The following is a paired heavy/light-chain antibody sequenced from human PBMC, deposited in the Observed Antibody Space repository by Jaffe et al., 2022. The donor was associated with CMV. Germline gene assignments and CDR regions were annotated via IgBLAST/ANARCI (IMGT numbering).Light chain of an antibody. V-gene: IGKV3-20*01. CDR1: QTVSSSY. CDR2: GAS. Sequence: EVVLTQSPGTLSLSPGERATLFCRASQTVSSSYFAWYQQKPGQAPRLLIYGASSRAAGIPDRFSGSGSGTDFTLTISRLEADDFAVYYCHQYGSTRTFGQGTKVELK. J-gene: IGKJ2*01. CDR3: HQYGSTRT.
Heavy chain of an antibody. V-gene: IGHV1-18*01. CDR3: AREHGGATRY. CDR2: ISVYTGTT. D-gene: IGHD1-26*01. CDR1: GYTFNRYG. J-gene: IGHJ4*02. Sequence: QIQLVQSGAEVKKPGASVKVSCKASGYTFNRYGIIWVRQAPGQGLECMGWISVYTGTTKYAERFQGRVTMTTDASTNTAYMELRSLRSDDTAVYFCAREHGGATRYWGQGTLVTVSS.